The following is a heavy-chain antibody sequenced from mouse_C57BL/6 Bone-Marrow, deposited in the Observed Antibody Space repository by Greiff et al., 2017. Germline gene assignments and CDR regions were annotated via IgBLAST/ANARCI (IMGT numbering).Heavy chain of an antibody. Sequence: EVQRVESVAELVRPGASVKLSCTASGFNIKNTYMHWVKQRPEQGLEWIGRIDPANGNTKYAPKFQGKATITADTSSNTAYLQLSSLTSEDTAIYYCARRHDYDGRYYYAMDYWGQGTSVTVSS. J-gene: IGHJ4*01. CDR3: ARRHDYDGRYYYAMDY. CDR2: IDPANGNT. D-gene: IGHD2-4*01. V-gene: IGHV14-3*01. CDR1: GFNIKNTY.